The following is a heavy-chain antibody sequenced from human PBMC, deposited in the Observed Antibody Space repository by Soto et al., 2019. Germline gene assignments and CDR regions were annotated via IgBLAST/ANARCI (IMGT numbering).Heavy chain of an antibody. CDR3: ARGSGIVALPGELEDVNYDY. J-gene: IGHJ4*02. Sequence: QVQLQQWGAGLVKPSETLSLSCAVYGQSFSGHSWAWIRQPPGKGLEWIGEIDESGSTYYNPSLKLRVTISPDTSKNQFSLKLSSVSAADTAAYFCARGSGIVALPGELEDVNYDYWGQGTLVNVSS. CDR2: IDESGST. CDR1: GQSFSGHS. D-gene: IGHD1-1*01. V-gene: IGHV4-34*01.